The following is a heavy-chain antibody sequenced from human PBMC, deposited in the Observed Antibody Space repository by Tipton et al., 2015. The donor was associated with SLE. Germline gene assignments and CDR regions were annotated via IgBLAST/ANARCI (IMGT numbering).Heavy chain of an antibody. D-gene: IGHD2-2*01. J-gene: IGHJ4*02. CDR3: ARGGRYCSTTSCSPIDY. V-gene: IGHV3-30*02. CDR1: GFSFSTYG. Sequence: SLRLSCAASGFSFSTYGMQWVRQAPDKGLEWVAFTRHDESTKYYADSVKGRFTISRDNSKSTLYLQMDSLRTEDTAVYYCARGGRYCSTTSCSPIDYWGQGTLVTVSS. CDR2: TRHDESTK.